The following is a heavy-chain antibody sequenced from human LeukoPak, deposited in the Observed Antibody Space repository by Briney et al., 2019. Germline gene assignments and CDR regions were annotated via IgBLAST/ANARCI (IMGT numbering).Heavy chain of an antibody. CDR1: GFTVSSSY. Sequence: GRSLRLSCAASGFTVSSSYMSWVRQAPGKRLEWVSAISGSGGSTYYADSVKGRFTISRDNSKNTLYLQMNGLRAEDTAVYYCATGMVTWSAGDDYWGQGTLVAVSS. CDR3: ATGMVTWSAGDDY. D-gene: IGHD5-18*01. J-gene: IGHJ4*02. CDR2: ISGSGGST. V-gene: IGHV3-23*01.